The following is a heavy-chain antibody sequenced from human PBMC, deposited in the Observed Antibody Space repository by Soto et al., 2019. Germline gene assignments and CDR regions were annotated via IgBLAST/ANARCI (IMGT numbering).Heavy chain of an antibody. CDR1: GGSIRGYY. V-gene: IGHV4-4*07. Sequence: SETLSLTCTVSGGSIRGYYWSWIRQSAGMGLEWIGRMHTSGSTNYNPSLKSRVAFSVDMSKNQISLKLTSVTAADTALYYCVRASMPKAHFDSWGQGTLVTVSS. CDR2: MHTSGST. CDR3: VRASMPKAHFDS. J-gene: IGHJ4*02. D-gene: IGHD2-2*01.